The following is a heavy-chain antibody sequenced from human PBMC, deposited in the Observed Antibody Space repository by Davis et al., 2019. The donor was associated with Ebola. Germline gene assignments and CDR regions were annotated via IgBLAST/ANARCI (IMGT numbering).Heavy chain of an antibody. CDR3: AKDSSGYYGWFDP. CDR2: MSGSGGST. J-gene: IGHJ5*02. V-gene: IGHV3-23*01. CDR1: GFTLSSYA. Sequence: GESLKISCSASGFTLSSYAMNWVRQAPGKGLEWVSGMSGSGGSTYYADSVKGRFTISRDNSKNTLYLQMNSLRAEDTAVYYCAKDSSGYYGWFDPWGQGTLVTVSS. D-gene: IGHD3-22*01.